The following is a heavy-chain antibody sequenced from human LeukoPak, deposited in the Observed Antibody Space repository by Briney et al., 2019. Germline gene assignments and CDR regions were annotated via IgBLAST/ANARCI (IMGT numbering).Heavy chain of an antibody. J-gene: IGHJ4*02. CDR3: ARDRGYGSGSYYIDY. D-gene: IGHD3-10*01. V-gene: IGHV3-33*01. Sequence: GRSLRLSCAASGFTFSSYGMHWVRQAPGKGLEWVAVIWYDGSNKYYADSVKGRFTISSDNCKNTVYLQMNSMRAEDTAVYYCARDRGYGSGSYYIDYWGQGTLVTVSS. CDR1: GFTFSSYG. CDR2: IWYDGSNK.